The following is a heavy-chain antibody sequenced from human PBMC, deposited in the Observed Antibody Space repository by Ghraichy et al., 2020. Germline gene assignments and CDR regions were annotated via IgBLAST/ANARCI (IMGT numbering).Heavy chain of an antibody. V-gene: IGHV3-7*03. CDR2: INGDGKEI. CDR1: GFNFKNDC. CDR3: ARDGHNYAEGAY. D-gene: IGHD2-2*01. Sequence: GGSLRLSCATSGFNFKNDCMTWVRQAPGKGLEWVANINGDGKEINYLDSLKGRITISRDNAQNSLQLQLSSLTVEATAVYYCARDGHNYAEGAYWGQGTLAPGSS. J-gene: IGHJ4*02.